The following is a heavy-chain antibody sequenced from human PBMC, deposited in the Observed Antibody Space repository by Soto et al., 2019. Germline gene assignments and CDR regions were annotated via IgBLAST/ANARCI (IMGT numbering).Heavy chain of an antibody. V-gene: IGHV3-23*01. CDR2: ISGSGGST. J-gene: IGHJ6*02. CDR1: GFTFSSYA. D-gene: IGHD1-26*01. Sequence: PGGSLRLSCAASGFTFSSYAMSWVRQAPGKGLEWVSAISGSGGSTYYADSVKGRFTISRDNSKNTLYLQMNSLRAEDTAVYYCARKIGATDYYGMDVWGQGTTVTVSS. CDR3: ARKIGATDYYGMDV.